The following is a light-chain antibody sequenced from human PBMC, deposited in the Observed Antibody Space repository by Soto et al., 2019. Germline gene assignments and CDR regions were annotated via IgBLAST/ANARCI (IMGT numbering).Light chain of an antibody. Sequence: QSALTQPRSVSGSPGQSVTISCTGTSSDVGAYNYVSWYQQHPGEAPKLIIYDVSHRPSGVSNRFSGSKSGNTASLTISGLQTQDEADYYCSSYTSATTYVFGTGTKVTVL. V-gene: IGLV2-14*01. CDR2: DVS. CDR1: SSDVGAYNY. CDR3: SSYTSATTYV. J-gene: IGLJ1*01.